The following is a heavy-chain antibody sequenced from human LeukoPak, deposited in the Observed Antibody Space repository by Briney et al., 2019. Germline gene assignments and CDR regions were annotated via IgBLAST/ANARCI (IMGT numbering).Heavy chain of an antibody. CDR1: GYTFTGYY. CDR2: INPNSGGT. J-gene: IGHJ6*03. D-gene: IGHD5-18*01. V-gene: IGHV1-2*02. Sequence: ASVKVSCKASGYTFTGYYMHWVRQAPGQGLEWMGWINPNSGGTNYAQKFQGRVTMTRDTSISTAYMELSRLRSDDTAVYYCARDQGIQLWPSYYMDVWGKGTTVTVSS. CDR3: ARDQGIQLWPSYYMDV.